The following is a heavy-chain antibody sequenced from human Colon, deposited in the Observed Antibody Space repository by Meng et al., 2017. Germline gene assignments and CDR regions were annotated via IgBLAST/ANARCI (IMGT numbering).Heavy chain of an antibody. Sequence: GGSLRLSCAASGFTFTNYAMSWVRQAPGKGLEWVSSLTRSGGSTYYPDSVKGRFTISRDNSKNTVYLQMDSLRAEDTALYYCAAGGDSSGWFFAYWGQGTLVTVSS. CDR2: LTRSGGST. V-gene: IGHV3-23*01. CDR3: AAGGDSSGWFFAY. CDR1: GFTFTNYA. J-gene: IGHJ4*02. D-gene: IGHD6-19*01.